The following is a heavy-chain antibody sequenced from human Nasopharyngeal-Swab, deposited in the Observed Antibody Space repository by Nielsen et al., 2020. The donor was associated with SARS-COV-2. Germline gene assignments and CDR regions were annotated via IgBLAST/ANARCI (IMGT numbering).Heavy chain of an antibody. CDR2: ISTYNDNT. Sequence: ASVKVSCKASGYTFINYAITWVRQAPGQGLEWMGWISTYNDNTNYAQNLQGRVTMTTDTSTSTAYMELRSLRSDDTAVYYCAKGVGPLDYWGQGTLVTVSS. CDR3: AKGVGPLDY. CDR1: GYTFINYA. J-gene: IGHJ4*02. V-gene: IGHV1-18*01.